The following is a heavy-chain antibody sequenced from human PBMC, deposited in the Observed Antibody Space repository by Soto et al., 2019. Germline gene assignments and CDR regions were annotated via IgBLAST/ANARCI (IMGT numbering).Heavy chain of an antibody. V-gene: IGHV3-23*01. CDR1: GFTFSSYA. D-gene: IGHD3-3*01. CDR2: ISGSGGST. Sequence: GGSLRLSCAASGFTFSSYAMSWVRQAPGKGLEWVSAISGSGGSTYYADSVKGRFTISRDNSKDTLYLQMNSLRAEDTAVYYCAKDLFTPLITIFGMPATPDWGQGTLVT. J-gene: IGHJ4*02. CDR3: AKDLFTPLITIFGMPATPD.